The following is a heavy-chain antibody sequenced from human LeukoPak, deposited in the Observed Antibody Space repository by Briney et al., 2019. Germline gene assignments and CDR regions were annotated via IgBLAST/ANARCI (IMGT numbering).Heavy chain of an antibody. D-gene: IGHD6-19*01. CDR1: VLRLIFSG. CDR2: IRSDGSNK. J-gene: IGHJ4*02. Sequence: GGSLTLSCAASVLRLIFSGTQWVPDAPHRGREWVSFIRSDGSNKYYADSVKGRFTISRDNSKNTLYLQMNSLRAEDTAVYYCARILDSAWGELGYWGQGTLVTVSS. V-gene: IGHV3-30*02. CDR3: ARILDSAWGELGY.